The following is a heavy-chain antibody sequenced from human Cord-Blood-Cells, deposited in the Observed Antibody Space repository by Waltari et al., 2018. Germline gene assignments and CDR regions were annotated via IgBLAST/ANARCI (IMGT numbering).Heavy chain of an antibody. CDR1: GGTFRSYA. V-gene: IGHV1-69*06. D-gene: IGHD1-26*01. Sequence: QVQLVQSGAEVKKHGSSVKVSCKASGGTFRSYAISWVRQAPGQGLEWMGGIIPIFGTANYAQKFQGRVTITADKSTSTAYMELSSLRSEDTAVYYCARDWKGSGSYMLAIDYWGQGTLVTVSS. J-gene: IGHJ4*02. CDR2: IIPIFGTA. CDR3: ARDWKGSGSYMLAIDY.